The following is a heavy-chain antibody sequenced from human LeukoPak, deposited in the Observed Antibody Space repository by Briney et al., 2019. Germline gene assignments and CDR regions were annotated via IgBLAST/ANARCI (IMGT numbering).Heavy chain of an antibody. V-gene: IGHV3-66*02. CDR3: ASTVSGFGELNY. CDR2: IYSGGST. Sequence: PGGSLRLSCAASGFTVSSNYMTWVRQAPGKGLEWVSVIYSGGSTYYADSVKGRFTISRDNSKNTLYLQMNSLRAEDTAVYYCASTVSGFGELNYWGQGTLVTVSS. CDR1: GFTVSSNY. D-gene: IGHD3-10*01. J-gene: IGHJ4*02.